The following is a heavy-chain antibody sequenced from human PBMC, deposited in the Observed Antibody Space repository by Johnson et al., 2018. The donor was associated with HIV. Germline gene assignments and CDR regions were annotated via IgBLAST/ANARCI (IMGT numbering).Heavy chain of an antibody. CDR3: ARGGGCGGDCYSGYDAFDI. J-gene: IGHJ3*02. Sequence: QVLLVESGGGVVQPGGSLRLSCAASGFTFDDYGMNWVRQAPGKGLEWVAVISHDGSNKYFADSVTGRFTISSDNSKNTVYLQMNSLRPYDPAVYYCARGGGCGGDCYSGYDAFDIWGQGTMVTVSS. D-gene: IGHD2-21*01. CDR1: GFTFDDYG. V-gene: IGHV3-30*03. CDR2: ISHDGSNK.